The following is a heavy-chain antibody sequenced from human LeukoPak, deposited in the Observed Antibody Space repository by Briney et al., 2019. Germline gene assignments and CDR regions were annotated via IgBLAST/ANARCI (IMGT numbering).Heavy chain of an antibody. Sequence: PGGSLRLSCAASGFTVSSNYMSWVRQAPGKGLEWVSVIYSGGSTYYADSVKGRFTISRDNSKNTLYLQMNSLRAEDTAVYYCARAGIVVVWSNAFDIWGQGTMVTVSS. D-gene: IGHD3-22*01. CDR2: IYSGGST. CDR3: ARAGIVVVWSNAFDI. V-gene: IGHV3-66*01. J-gene: IGHJ3*02. CDR1: GFTVSSNY.